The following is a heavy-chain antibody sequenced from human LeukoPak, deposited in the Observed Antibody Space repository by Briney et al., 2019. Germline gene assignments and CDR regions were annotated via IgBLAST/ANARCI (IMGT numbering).Heavy chain of an antibody. Sequence: GGSLRLSCAASGSTFSSYAMHWVRQAPGKGLEWVAVISYDGSNKYYADSAKGRFTISRDNSKNTLYLQMNSLRAEDTAVYYCARGARTSWYNWFDPWGQGTLVAVSS. CDR2: ISYDGSNK. CDR3: ARGARTSWYNWFDP. J-gene: IGHJ5*02. V-gene: IGHV3-30-3*01. CDR1: GSTFSSYA. D-gene: IGHD6-13*01.